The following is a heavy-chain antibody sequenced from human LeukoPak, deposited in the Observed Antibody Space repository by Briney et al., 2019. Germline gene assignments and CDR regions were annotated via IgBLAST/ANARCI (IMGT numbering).Heavy chain of an antibody. CDR1: GYTFTFYY. Sequence: ASVKVSCKASGYTFTFYYMHWVRQAPGQGLEWMGIINPSGDNTNYAQRFQGRVTMTRDMSTSTVYMELSSLRSEDTAVCFCAREGYCSGGNCYSVDYWGQGTLVTVSS. D-gene: IGHD2-15*01. CDR3: AREGYCSGGNCYSVDY. J-gene: IGHJ4*02. CDR2: INPSGDNT. V-gene: IGHV1-46*01.